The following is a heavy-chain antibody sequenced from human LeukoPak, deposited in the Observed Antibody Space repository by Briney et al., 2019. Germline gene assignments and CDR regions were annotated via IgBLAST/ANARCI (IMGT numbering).Heavy chain of an antibody. Sequence: GGSLRLSCAASGFTFSSYSMNWVRQAPGKGLEWVSSISSSSSYIYYADSVKGRFTISRDNAKNSLYLQMNSLRAEDTAVYYCARDPRSPTYYYDSIGYSTLGLWGRGTLVTVSS. V-gene: IGHV3-21*01. CDR3: ARDPRSPTYYYDSIGYSTLGL. J-gene: IGHJ2*01. CDR1: GFTFSSYS. D-gene: IGHD3-22*01. CDR2: ISSSSSYI.